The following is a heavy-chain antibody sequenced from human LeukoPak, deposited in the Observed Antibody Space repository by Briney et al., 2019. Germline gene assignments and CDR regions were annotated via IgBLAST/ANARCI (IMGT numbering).Heavy chain of an antibody. CDR3: ARDKPRYEVDYGDPLADGNWFDP. V-gene: IGHV3-21*01. D-gene: IGHD4-17*01. Sequence: GGSLRLSCAGSGFTFSSYSMNWVRQAPGKGLEWVSSISSSSSNIYYADSVKGRFTISRDNARNSLFLQMNSLRAEDTAVYYCARDKPRYEVDYGDPLADGNWFDPWGQGTLVTVSS. CDR2: ISSSSSNI. J-gene: IGHJ5*02. CDR1: GFTFSSYS.